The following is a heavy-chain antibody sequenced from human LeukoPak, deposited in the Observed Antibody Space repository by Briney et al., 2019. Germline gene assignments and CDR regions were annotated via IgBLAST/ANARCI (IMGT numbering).Heavy chain of an antibody. D-gene: IGHD3-10*01. CDR1: GGSISSDDYY. J-gene: IGHJ4*02. CDR2: IYRSGST. CDR3: ARGEVYYYG. V-gene: IGHV4-30-4*01. Sequence: SETLPLTCSVSGGSISSDDYYWTWIRQPPGKGLEWIGYIYRSGSTYYNPSLKSRVTISLDTSKNQFSLKLSSVTAADTAVYYCARGEVYYYGWGQGTLVTVSS.